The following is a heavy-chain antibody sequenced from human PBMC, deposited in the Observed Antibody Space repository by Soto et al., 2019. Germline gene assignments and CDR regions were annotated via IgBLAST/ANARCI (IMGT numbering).Heavy chain of an antibody. D-gene: IGHD5-12*01. CDR1: GFTFSSYA. CDR3: ARGRRGYDVNYDY. J-gene: IGHJ4*02. Sequence: GGSLRLSCAASGFTFSSYAMHWVRQAPGKGLEWVAVISYDGSNKYYADSVKGRFTISRDNSKNTLYLQMNSLRSEDTAVYYCARGRRGYDVNYDYWGEGTPVTVSS. V-gene: IGHV3-30-3*01. CDR2: ISYDGSNK.